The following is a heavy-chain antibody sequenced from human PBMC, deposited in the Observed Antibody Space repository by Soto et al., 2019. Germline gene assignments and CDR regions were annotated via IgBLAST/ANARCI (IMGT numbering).Heavy chain of an antibody. V-gene: IGHV1-69*06. CDR3: ARAKPSSIAARPSYYYYGMDV. D-gene: IGHD6-6*01. J-gene: IGHJ6*02. Sequence: QVQLVQSGAEVKKPGSSVKVSCKASGGTFSSYAISWVRQAPGQGLEWMGGIIPIFGTANYAQKFQGRVTITADKSTSTAYMELSSLRPEDTAVYYCARAKPSSIAARPSYYYYGMDVWGQGTTVTVSS. CDR1: GGTFSSYA. CDR2: IIPIFGTA.